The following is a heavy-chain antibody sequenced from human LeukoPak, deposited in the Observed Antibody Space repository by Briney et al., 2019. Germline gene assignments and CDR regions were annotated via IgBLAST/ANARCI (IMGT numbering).Heavy chain of an antibody. CDR3: AKDVLLKVDTGIL. D-gene: IGHD5-18*01. Sequence: GGSLRLSCAASGFTSSSYGMHWVRQAPGKGLEWVAFIRHDGSNKYYADSVKGRFTISRDNSKNTLYLQMNSLRADDTAVYYCAKDVLLKVDTGILWGEGTLVTVSS. J-gene: IGHJ4*02. CDR2: IRHDGSNK. CDR1: GFTSSSYG. V-gene: IGHV3-30*02.